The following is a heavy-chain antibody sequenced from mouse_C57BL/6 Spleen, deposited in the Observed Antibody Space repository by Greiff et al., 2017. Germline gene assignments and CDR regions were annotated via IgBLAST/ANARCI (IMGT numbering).Heavy chain of an antibody. V-gene: IGHV5-12*01. CDR2: ISNGGGST. Sequence: EVKLVESGGGLVQPGGSLKLSCAASGFTFSDYYMYWVRQTPEKRLGWVAYISNGGGSTYYPDTVKGRFTISRDNAKNTLYLQMSRLKSEDTAMYYCARQEDGGDYFDYWGQGTTLTVSS. CDR1: GFTFSDYY. J-gene: IGHJ2*01. CDR3: ARQEDGGDYFDY. D-gene: IGHD2-3*01.